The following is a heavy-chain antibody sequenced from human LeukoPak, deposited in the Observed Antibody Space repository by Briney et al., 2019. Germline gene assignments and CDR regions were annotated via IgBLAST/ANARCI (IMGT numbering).Heavy chain of an antibody. J-gene: IGHJ4*02. D-gene: IGHD3-10*01. CDR3: ARDQTYSGSGIYTYFDY. V-gene: IGHV4-59*01. Sequence: SETLSLTCTVSGGSINSYYWSWIRLPPGKGLEWIGYIHYSGNTNYNPSLRSRVTISVDTSRDQFSLKLSSVTAADTAVYYCARDQTYSGSGIYTYFDYWGQGILVTVSS. CDR1: GGSINSYY. CDR2: IHYSGNT.